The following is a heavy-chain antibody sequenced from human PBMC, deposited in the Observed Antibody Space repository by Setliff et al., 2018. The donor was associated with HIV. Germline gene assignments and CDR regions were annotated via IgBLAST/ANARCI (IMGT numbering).Heavy chain of an antibody. D-gene: IGHD6-13*01. CDR3: ARSRAAGFDY. V-gene: IGHV4-39*01. J-gene: IGHJ4*02. CDR2: IYYSGTT. CDR1: GGSISSRTYY. Sequence: SETLSLTCTVSGGSISSRTYYWGCIRQPPGKGLEWIGSIYYSGTTYYNPSLKSRVTISIDNAKNSLYLQMNSLRAEDTAVYYCARSRAAGFDYWGQGTLVTVSS.